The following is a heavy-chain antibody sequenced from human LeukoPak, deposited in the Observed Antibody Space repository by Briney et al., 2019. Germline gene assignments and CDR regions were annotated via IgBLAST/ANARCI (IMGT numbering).Heavy chain of an antibody. Sequence: GGSLRLSCAAPGFIFSSYNMNWVRQAPGKGLEWISVIYSGGSTSYADSVKGRFTISRDNSKSTLYLQMNSLRAEDTAVYYCAKAHSARPYYYYYYMDVWGKGTTVTVSS. CDR2: IYSGGST. CDR1: GFIFSSYN. CDR3: AKAHSARPYYYYYYMDV. J-gene: IGHJ6*03. D-gene: IGHD2-15*01. V-gene: IGHV3-53*01.